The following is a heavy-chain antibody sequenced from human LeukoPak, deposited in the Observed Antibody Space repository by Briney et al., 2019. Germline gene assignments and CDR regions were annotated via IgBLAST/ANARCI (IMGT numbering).Heavy chain of an antibody. CDR1: GYTFTSYG. V-gene: IGHV1-18*01. CDR2: ISAYNGNT. D-gene: IGHD6-13*01. CDR3: ARDKAPRIAAAGSEKDPPFDY. J-gene: IGHJ4*02. Sequence: VASVKVSCKASGYTFTSYGISWVPQAPGQGLEWMGWISAYNGNTNYAQKLQGRVTMTTDTSTSTAYMELRSLRSDDTAVYYCARDKAPRIAAAGSEKDPPFDYWGQGTLVTVSS.